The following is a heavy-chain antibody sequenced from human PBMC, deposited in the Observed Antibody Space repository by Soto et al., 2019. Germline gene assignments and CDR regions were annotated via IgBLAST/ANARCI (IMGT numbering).Heavy chain of an antibody. Sequence: SETLSLTCAVSGGSIISNSYYWGWIRQPPGQGLEWIASIFYSGSTYYNPSLKSRVTISVDTSKNQFSLKLSSVTASDTALYYCAILNYYDTSGYLAWGQGTLVTGLL. CDR1: GGSIISNSYY. V-gene: IGHV4-39*01. J-gene: IGHJ5*02. CDR2: IFYSGST. D-gene: IGHD3-22*01. CDR3: AILNYYDTSGYLA.